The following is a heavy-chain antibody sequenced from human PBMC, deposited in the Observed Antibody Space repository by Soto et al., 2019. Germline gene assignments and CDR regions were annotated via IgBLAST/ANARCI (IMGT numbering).Heavy chain of an antibody. Sequence: GGSLRLSCAASGFTFSSYSMNWVRQAPGKGLEWVSSISSSSSYIYYADSVKGRFTISRDNAKNSLYLQMNSLRAEDTAVYYCARPSTSYYMDVWGKGTTVTVSS. J-gene: IGHJ6*03. CDR2: ISSSSSYI. D-gene: IGHD4-17*01. CDR3: ARPSTSYYMDV. V-gene: IGHV3-21*01. CDR1: GFTFSSYS.